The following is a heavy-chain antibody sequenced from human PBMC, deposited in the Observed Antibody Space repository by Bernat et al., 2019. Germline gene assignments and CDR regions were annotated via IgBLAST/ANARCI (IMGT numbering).Heavy chain of an antibody. CDR3: AREAGGVHYDL. J-gene: IGHJ2*01. Sequence: QVQLVQSGAEVKKPGSSVKVSCKASGGTFSSYAISWVRQAPGQGLEWMGWIIPIFGTANYAQKVQGRVTITADKTTSTPYMELSSLRSEDTAVYYCAREAGGVHYDLWGRGTLVTVSS. CDR1: GGTFSSYA. V-gene: IGHV1-69*06. CDR2: IIPIFGTA.